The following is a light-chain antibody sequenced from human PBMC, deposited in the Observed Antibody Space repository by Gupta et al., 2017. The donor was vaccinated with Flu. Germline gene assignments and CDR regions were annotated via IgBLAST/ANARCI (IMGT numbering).Light chain of an antibody. CDR3: SAYAGSNNLV. CDR1: SSDVGGYNY. CDR2: EVS. Sequence: SVTISCTGTSSDVGGYNYVSWYQQHPGKAPKLMIYEVSKRPSGVPDRFSGSKSGNTASLTASGLQAEDEADYYCSAYAGSNNLVFGGGTKLTVL. V-gene: IGLV2-8*01. J-gene: IGLJ3*02.